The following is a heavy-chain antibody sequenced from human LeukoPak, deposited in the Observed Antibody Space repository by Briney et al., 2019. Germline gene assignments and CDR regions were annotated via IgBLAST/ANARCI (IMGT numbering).Heavy chain of an antibody. CDR1: GYTFTSYG. CDR2: ISAYNGDT. CDR3: VRAKDFDY. V-gene: IGHV1-18*01. D-gene: IGHD2-15*01. Sequence: ASVKVSCKASGYTFTSYGISWVRQAPGQGLDWMGLISAYNGDTNYAQKLQGRVTMTTDTSTRTAYMELRGLRSDDPPGFYFVRAKDFDYWGQGTLVTVSS. J-gene: IGHJ4*02.